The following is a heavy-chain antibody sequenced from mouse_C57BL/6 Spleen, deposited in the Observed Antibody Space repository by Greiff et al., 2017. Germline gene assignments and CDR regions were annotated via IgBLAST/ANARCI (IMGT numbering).Heavy chain of an antibody. V-gene: IGHV1-59*01. CDR3: ARVGYYGSLDY. J-gene: IGHJ4*01. CDR1: GYTFTSYW. CDR2: IDPSDSYT. Sequence: VQLQQPGAELVRPGTSVKLSCKASGYTFTSYWMHWVKQRPGQGLEWIGVIDPSDSYTNYNQKFKGKATLTVDTSSSTAYMQLSSLTSEDSAVYYCARVGYYGSLDYWGQGTSVTVSS. D-gene: IGHD1-1*01.